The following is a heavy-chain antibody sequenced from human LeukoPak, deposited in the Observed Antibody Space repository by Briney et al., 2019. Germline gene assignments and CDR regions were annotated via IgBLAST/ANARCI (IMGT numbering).Heavy chain of an antibody. CDR2: INPSGGST. CDR1: GYTFTSYY. CDR3: AREGAYSYGYRDTKLIPAYPHY. J-gene: IGHJ4*01. Sequence: ASVKVSCKASGYTFTSYYMHWVRQAPGQGLEWMGIINPSGGSTSYAQKFQGRVTMTRDMSTSTVYMELSSLRSEDTAVYYCAREGAYSYGYRDTKLIPAYPHYRPHGTLVT. D-gene: IGHD5-18*01. V-gene: IGHV1-46*01.